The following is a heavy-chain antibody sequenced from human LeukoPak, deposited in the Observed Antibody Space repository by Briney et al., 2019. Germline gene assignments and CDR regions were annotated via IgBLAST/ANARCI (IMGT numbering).Heavy chain of an antibody. CDR2: IYTSGST. CDR1: GGSISSGSYY. J-gene: IGHJ4*02. CDR3: ASDRGSYFDY. Sequence: SETLSLTCTVSGGSISSGSYYWSWIRQPAGKGLEWIGRIYTSGSTNYNPSLKSRVTISVGTSKNQFSLKLSSVTAADTAVYYCASDRGSYFDYWGQGTLVTVSS. V-gene: IGHV4-61*02. D-gene: IGHD1-26*01.